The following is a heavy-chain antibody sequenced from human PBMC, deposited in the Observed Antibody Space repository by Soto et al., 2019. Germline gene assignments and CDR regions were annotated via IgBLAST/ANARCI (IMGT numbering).Heavy chain of an antibody. J-gene: IGHJ6*02. Sequence: QVQLVESGGGVVQPGRSLRLSCAASGFTFSSYGMHWVSQAPGKGLEWVAVISYDGSNKYYADSVKGRFTISRDNSKNSLYLQMNRLRAEDTAVYYCAKDQYYDFWSGYQDYYYGMDVWGQGTTVTVSS. D-gene: IGHD3-3*01. CDR3: AKDQYYDFWSGYQDYYYGMDV. CDR1: GFTFSSYG. V-gene: IGHV3-30*18. CDR2: ISYDGSNK.